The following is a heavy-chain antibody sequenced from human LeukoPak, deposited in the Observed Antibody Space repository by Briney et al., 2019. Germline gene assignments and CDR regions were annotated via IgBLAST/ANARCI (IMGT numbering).Heavy chain of an antibody. J-gene: IGHJ4*02. D-gene: IGHD3-22*01. CDR1: GFTFSSYE. Sequence: GGSLRLSCAASGFTFSSYEMNWVRQAPGKGLEWVSYISSSGSTIYYADSVKGRVTISRDNARNSLYLQMNSLRAEDTAVYYCARAKYYYDSSSYFDYWGQGTLVTVSS. CDR2: ISSSGSTI. V-gene: IGHV3-48*03. CDR3: ARAKYYYDSSSYFDY.